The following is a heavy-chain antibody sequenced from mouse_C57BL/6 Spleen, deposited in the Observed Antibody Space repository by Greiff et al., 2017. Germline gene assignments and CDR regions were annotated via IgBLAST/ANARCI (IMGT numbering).Heavy chain of an antibody. V-gene: IGHV1-69*01. J-gene: IGHJ2*01. CDR3: ARSGFDY. CDR2: IDPSDSYT. Sequence: QVQLQQPGAELVMPGASVKLSCKASGYTFTSYWMHWVKQRPGQGLEWIGEIDPSDSYTNYNQKFKGKSTLAVDKYSSTAYMQLSSLTSEDSAVYYCARSGFDYWGQGTTLTVSS. CDR1: GYTFTSYW.